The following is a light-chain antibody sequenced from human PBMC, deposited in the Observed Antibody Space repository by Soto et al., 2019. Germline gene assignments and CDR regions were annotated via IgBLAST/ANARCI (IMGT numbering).Light chain of an antibody. CDR3: QSYDRSLWLAYV. V-gene: IGLV1-40*01. CDR1: SSNIGAGSD. CDR2: GNT. Sequence: QSVLTQPPSVSGAPGQKVTISCTGSSSNIGAGSDVHWYQQLPGTAPKLLIYGNTNRPSGVPDRFAGSKSGTPASLAITGLQAEDEADYYCQSYDRSLWLAYVFGTGTKVTVL. J-gene: IGLJ1*01.